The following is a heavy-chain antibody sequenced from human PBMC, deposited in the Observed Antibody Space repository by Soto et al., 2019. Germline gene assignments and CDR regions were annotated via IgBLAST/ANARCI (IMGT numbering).Heavy chain of an antibody. Sequence: GGSLRLSCAASGFTFSSYGMHWVRQAPGKGLERVAVIWYDGSNKYYADSVKGRFTISRDNSKNTLYLQMNSLRAEDTAVYYCATTIMSYFDYWGQGTLVTVSS. CDR3: ATTIMSYFDY. D-gene: IGHD5-12*01. V-gene: IGHV3-33*01. J-gene: IGHJ4*02. CDR2: IWYDGSNK. CDR1: GFTFSSYG.